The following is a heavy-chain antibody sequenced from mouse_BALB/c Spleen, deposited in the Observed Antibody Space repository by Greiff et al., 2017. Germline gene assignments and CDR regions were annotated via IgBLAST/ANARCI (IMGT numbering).Heavy chain of an antibody. CDR1: GFSLTSYG. CDR2: IWAGGST. Sequence: VQLQQSGPGLVAPSQSLSITCTVSGFSLTSYGVHWVRQPPGKGLEWLGVIWAGGSTNYNSALMSRLSISKDNSKSQVFLKMNSLQTDDTAMYYCARDQWLLRGYFDYWGQGTTLTVSS. V-gene: IGHV2-9*02. J-gene: IGHJ2*01. CDR3: ARDQWLLRGYFDY. D-gene: IGHD2-3*01.